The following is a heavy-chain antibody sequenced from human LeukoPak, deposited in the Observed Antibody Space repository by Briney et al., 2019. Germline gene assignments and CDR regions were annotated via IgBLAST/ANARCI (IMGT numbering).Heavy chain of an antibody. J-gene: IGHJ5*02. V-gene: IGHV4-39*01. CDR2: IYYSGST. D-gene: IGHD3-22*01. Sequence: SETLPLTCTVSGGSISSSSYYWGWIRQPPGKGLEWIGSIYYSGSTYYNPSLKSRVTISVDTSKNQFSLKLSSVTAADTAVYYCARPRDSSGYYSSWGQGTLVTVSS. CDR3: ARPRDSSGYYSS. CDR1: GGSISSSSYY.